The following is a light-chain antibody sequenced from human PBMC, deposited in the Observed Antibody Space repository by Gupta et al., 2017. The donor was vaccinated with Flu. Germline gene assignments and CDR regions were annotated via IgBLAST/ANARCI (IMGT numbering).Light chain of an antibody. J-gene: IGLJ2*01. V-gene: IGLV2-23*02. CDR2: EVD. CDR1: SSDVGNYNL. CDR3: CSYADRNTLV. Sequence: SITISCTGTSSDVGNYNLVSWYQHHPGKAPKLIIYEVDKRPSGVSSRFSASKSDNTASLTISGLQAEDEADYYCCSYADRNTLVFGGGTKLTVL.